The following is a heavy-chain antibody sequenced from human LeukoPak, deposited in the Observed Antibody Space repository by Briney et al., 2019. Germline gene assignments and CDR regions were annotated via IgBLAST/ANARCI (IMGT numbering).Heavy chain of an antibody. Sequence: GGSLRLSCAASEFTFSSYEMNWVRQAPGKGLEWVSYISSTGNNIYYADSVKGRFTISRDNAKNSLYLQMNSLRAEDTAVYYCARDYKYDSSGYYFNSWYYFDYWGQGTLVTVSS. J-gene: IGHJ4*02. D-gene: IGHD3-22*01. CDR3: ARDYKYDSSGYYFNSWYYFDY. V-gene: IGHV3-48*03. CDR2: ISSTGNNI. CDR1: EFTFSSYE.